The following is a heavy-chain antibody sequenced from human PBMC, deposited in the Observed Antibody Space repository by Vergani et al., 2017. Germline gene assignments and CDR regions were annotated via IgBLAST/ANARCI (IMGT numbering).Heavy chain of an antibody. V-gene: IGHV4-61*05. CDR2: IFHSGGA. CDR3: ARTESFILRYFHWAL. J-gene: IGHJ4*02. Sequence: QLHLQESGPGLVKPSETLSLTCTVSGGSITRSSYYWGWIRPPPGKGLEWIGNIFHSGGAKYNPSLKVRVAISVDQTQNQLSLEVTSVTAEDTAICFCARTESFILRYFHWALWGQGTLVTVSS. CDR1: GGSITRSSYY. D-gene: IGHD3-9*01.